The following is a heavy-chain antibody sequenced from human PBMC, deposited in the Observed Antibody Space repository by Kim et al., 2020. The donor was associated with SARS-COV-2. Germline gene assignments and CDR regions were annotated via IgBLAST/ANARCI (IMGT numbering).Heavy chain of an antibody. CDR1: GFTFSSYG. CDR2: ISYDGSNK. Sequence: GGSLRLSCAASGFTFSSYGMHWVRQAPGKGLEWVAVISYDGSNKYYADSVKGRFTISRDNSKNTLYLQMNSLRAEDTAVYYCAKDCQGSSWYRGDAFDI. CDR3: AKDCQGSSWYRGDAFDI. D-gene: IGHD6-13*01. J-gene: IGHJ3*02. V-gene: IGHV3-30*18.